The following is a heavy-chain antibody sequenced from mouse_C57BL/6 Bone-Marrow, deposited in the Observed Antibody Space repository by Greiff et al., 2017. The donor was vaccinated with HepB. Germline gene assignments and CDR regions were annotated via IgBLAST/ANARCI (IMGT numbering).Heavy chain of an antibody. CDR1: GYTFTSYD. CDR2: IYPRDGST. V-gene: IGHV1-85*01. J-gene: IGHJ3*01. CDR3: ASRFAY. Sequence: VMLVESGPELVKPGASVKLSCKASGYTFTSYDINWVKQRPGQGLEWIGWIYPRDGSTKYNEKFKGKATLTVDTSSSTAYMELHSLTSEDSAVYFCASRFAYWGQGTLVTVSA.